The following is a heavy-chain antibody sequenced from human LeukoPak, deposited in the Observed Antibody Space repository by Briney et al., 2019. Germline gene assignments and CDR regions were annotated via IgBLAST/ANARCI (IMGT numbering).Heavy chain of an antibody. CDR1: GGSISSYY. CDR2: IYTSGST. D-gene: IGHD3-3*01. Sequence: PETLSLTCTVSGGSISSYYWSWIRQPAGKGLEWIGRIYTSGSTNYNPSLKSRVTMSVDTSKNQFSLKLSSVTAADTAVYYCARDHYDFWSGPKGSWFDPWGQGTLVTVSS. J-gene: IGHJ5*02. V-gene: IGHV4-4*07. CDR3: ARDHYDFWSGPKGSWFDP.